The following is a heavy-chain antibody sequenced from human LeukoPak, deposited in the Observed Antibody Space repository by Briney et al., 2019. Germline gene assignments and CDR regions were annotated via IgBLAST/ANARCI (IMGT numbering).Heavy chain of an antibody. J-gene: IGHJ4*02. Sequence: ASVKVSCKTSGYTFTSYGISWVRQAPGQGLEWMGGIIPIFGTANYAQKFQGRVTITADESTSTAYMELSSLRSEDTAVYYCASGIVVVPAAPYYFDYWGQGTLVTVSS. CDR3: ASGIVVVPAAPYYFDY. CDR2: IIPIFGTA. D-gene: IGHD2-2*01. CDR1: GYTFTSYG. V-gene: IGHV1-69*13.